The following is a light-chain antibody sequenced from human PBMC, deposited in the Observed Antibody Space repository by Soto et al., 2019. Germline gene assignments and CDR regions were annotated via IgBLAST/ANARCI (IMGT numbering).Light chain of an antibody. V-gene: IGKV3-11*01. J-gene: IGKJ1*01. CDR3: QKRSNCPWT. Sequence: EIVLTQSPGTLSSSPGERATLSCRASQSVSSYLAWYQQKPGQAPRLLIYAASNRATGIPTRFSGSGSGTDFPLTISSLEREYFAEDYCQKRSNCPWTFGQGTKVEIK. CDR1: QSVSSY. CDR2: AAS.